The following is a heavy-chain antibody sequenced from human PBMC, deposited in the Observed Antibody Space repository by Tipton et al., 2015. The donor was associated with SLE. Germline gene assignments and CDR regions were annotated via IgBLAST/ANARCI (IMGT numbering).Heavy chain of an antibody. Sequence: TLSLTCTVSGGSITGYHWSWIRQPPGKGLEWIGYIYYSGSTSYNPSLKSRVTISVDTSKNQLSLNLRSVTTADTAVYYCARRDFWTGYLDYWGQGRLVTVSS. CDR2: IYYSGST. D-gene: IGHD3/OR15-3a*01. J-gene: IGHJ4*02. CDR3: ARRDFWTGYLDY. V-gene: IGHV4-59*01. CDR1: GGSITGYH.